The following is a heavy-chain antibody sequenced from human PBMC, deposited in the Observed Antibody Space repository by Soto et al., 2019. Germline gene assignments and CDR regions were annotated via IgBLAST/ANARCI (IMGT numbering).Heavy chain of an antibody. CDR2: ISYDGSNK. J-gene: IGHJ3*02. CDR1: GFTFSSYA. V-gene: IGHV3-30-3*01. CDR3: ARDHCISTSCHAFDI. Sequence: QVQLVESGGGVVQPGRSLRLSCAASGFTFSSYAMHWVRQAPGKGLEWVAVISYDGSNKYYADSVKGRFTISRDNSKNTMYLQMNSLRAEYTAVYYCARDHCISTSCHAFDIWGQGTMVTVSS. D-gene: IGHD2-2*01.